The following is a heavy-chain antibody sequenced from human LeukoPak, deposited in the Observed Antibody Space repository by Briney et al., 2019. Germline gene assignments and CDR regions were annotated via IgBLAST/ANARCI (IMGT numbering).Heavy chain of an antibody. Sequence: SETLSLTCTVSGGSISGYYWSWIRQPPGKGLEWIAYVYYSGHTSYNPSLKGRVTISVDTSKNQISLKLNSVTAADTAVYYCARHPYSDGFDIWGQGTMVTVSS. CDR1: GGSISGYY. CDR3: ARHPYSDGFDI. V-gene: IGHV4-59*08. J-gene: IGHJ3*02. D-gene: IGHD1-1*01. CDR2: VYYSGHT.